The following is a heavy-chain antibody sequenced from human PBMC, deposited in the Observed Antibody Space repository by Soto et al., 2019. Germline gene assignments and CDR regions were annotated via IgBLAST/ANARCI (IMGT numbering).Heavy chain of an antibody. V-gene: IGHV4-31*03. J-gene: IGHJ3*02. D-gene: IGHD3-10*01. CDR2: IYYGGST. Sequence: PSETLSLTCTVSGGSISSGGYYWSWIRQHPGKGLEWIGYIYYGGSTYYNPSLKSRVTISVDTSKNQFSLKLSSVTAADTAVYYCARGYGSGSPDAFDIWGQGTMVTVSS. CDR1: GGSISSGGYY. CDR3: ARGYGSGSPDAFDI.